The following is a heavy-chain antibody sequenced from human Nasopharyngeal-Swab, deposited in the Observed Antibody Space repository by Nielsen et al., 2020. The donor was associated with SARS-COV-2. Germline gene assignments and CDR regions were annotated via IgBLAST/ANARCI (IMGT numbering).Heavy chain of an antibody. J-gene: IGHJ5*02. CDR2: INQRGNT. Sequence: WIRQPPGEGLEWIGEINQRGNTNYNPSLKRRGTISGDTSKNQFSLKLSSETAADTAVYYCARKSGVLEQQLVRGRWFDPWGQGTLVTVSS. CDR3: ARKSGVLEQQLVRGRWFDP. D-gene: IGHD6-13*01. V-gene: IGHV4-34*01.